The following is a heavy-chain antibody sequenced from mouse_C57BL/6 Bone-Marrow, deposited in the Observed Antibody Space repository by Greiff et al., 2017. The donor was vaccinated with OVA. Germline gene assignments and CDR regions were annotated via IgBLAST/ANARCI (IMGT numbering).Heavy chain of an antibody. D-gene: IGHD1-1*01. CDR3: ARGRGLRSY. J-gene: IGHJ3*01. CDR1: GYTFTSYW. Sequence: QVQLQQPGAELVKPGASVKLSCKASGYTFTSYWMQWVKQRPGQGLEWIGEIDPSDSYTNYNQKFKGKATLTVDTSSSTAYMQLSSLTSEDSAVYYCARGRGLRSYWGQGTLVTVFA. CDR2: IDPSDSYT. V-gene: IGHV1-50*01.